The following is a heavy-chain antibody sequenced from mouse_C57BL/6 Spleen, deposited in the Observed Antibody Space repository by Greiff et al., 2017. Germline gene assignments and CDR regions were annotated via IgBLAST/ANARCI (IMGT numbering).Heavy chain of an antibody. V-gene: IGHV1-54*01. D-gene: IGHD1-1*01. CDR2: INPGSGGT. CDR1: GYAFTNYL. Sequence: QVHVKQSGAELVRPGTSVKVSCKASGYAFTNYLIEWVKQRPGQGLGWIGVINPGSGGTNYNEKFKGKATLTADKSSSTAYMQLSSLTSEDSAVYFCARRYYFGSSWYFDFWGTGTTVTVSS. CDR3: ARRYYFGSSWYFDF. J-gene: IGHJ1*03.